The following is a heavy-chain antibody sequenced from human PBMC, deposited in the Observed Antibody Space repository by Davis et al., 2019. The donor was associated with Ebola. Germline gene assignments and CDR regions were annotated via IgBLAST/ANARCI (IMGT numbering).Heavy chain of an antibody. CDR1: GFTFSSYS. CDR3: AKPHDYGDLSHFDY. J-gene: IGHJ4*02. D-gene: IGHD4-17*01. V-gene: IGHV3-48*02. Sequence: GGSLRLSCVASGFTFSSYSMDWVRQAPGKGLEWVSYISGGSTTIYYADSVKGRFTISRDNAKNSLYLQMNSLRDEDTAVYYCAKPHDYGDLSHFDYWGQGILVTVSS. CDR2: ISGGSTTI.